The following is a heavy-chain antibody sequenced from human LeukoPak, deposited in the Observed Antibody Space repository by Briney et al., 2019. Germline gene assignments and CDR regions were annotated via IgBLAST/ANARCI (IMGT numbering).Heavy chain of an antibody. J-gene: IGHJ4*02. CDR2: ISYDGSNK. CDR3: ANSEPYYDILTGRFDY. CDR1: GFTFSSYG. D-gene: IGHD3-9*01. Sequence: PGGSLRLSCAASGFTFSSYGMHWVRQAPGKGLEWVAVISYDGSNKYYADSVKGRFTISRDNSKNTLYLQMNSLRAEDTAVYYCANSEPYYDILTGRFDYWGQGTLVTVSS. V-gene: IGHV3-30*18.